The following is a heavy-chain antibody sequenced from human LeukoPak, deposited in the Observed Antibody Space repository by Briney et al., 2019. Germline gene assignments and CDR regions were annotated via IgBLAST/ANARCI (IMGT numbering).Heavy chain of an antibody. CDR1: GFTFSSYS. CDR3: ARTSGDFWSGYLVDY. J-gene: IGHJ4*02. D-gene: IGHD3-3*01. V-gene: IGHV3-21*01. CDR2: ISSSSSYI. Sequence: PGGSLRLSCAVSGFTFSSYSMNWVRQAPGKGLEWVSSISSSSSYIYYADSVKGRFTISRDNAKNSLYLQMNSLRAEDTAVYYCARTSGDFWSGYLVDYWGQGTLVTVSS.